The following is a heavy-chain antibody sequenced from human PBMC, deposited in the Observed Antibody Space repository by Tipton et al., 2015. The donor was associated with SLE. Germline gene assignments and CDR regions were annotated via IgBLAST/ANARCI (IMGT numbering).Heavy chain of an antibody. J-gene: IGHJ5*02. CDR3: AREEGSLLWFREPMGWFDP. CDR1: VCSISSGSYC. CDR2: IYTSGIN. Sequence: TLSLTCIVSVCSISSGSYCWTWIRQPAGKGLEWIGHIYTSGINNYNPSLKSRVIISIETSKNQFSLELSSVTAADTAVYYCAREEGSLLWFREPMGWFDPWGQGTLVTVSS. V-gene: IGHV4-61*09. D-gene: IGHD3-10*01.